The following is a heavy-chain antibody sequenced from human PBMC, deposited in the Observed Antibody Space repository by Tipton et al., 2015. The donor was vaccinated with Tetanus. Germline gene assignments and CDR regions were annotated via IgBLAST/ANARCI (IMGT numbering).Heavy chain of an antibody. CDR2: IYDSGGI. CDR1: GGSISSGGYY. J-gene: IGHJ6*02. D-gene: IGHD1-1*01. Sequence: TLSLTCIVSGGSISSGGYYWGWIRPHPGEGLEWIGDIYDSGGIYYNPSLKSRVSISIDTSKNQFSLKLSFVTAADTAVYYCARERYIHYGMDVWGQGTTVTVSS. V-gene: IGHV4-31*03. CDR3: ARERYIHYGMDV.